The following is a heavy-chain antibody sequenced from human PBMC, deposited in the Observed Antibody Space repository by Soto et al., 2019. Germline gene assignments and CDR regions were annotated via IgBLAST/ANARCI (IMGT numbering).Heavy chain of an antibody. V-gene: IGHV3-48*03. CDR3: ARSVAARTPFDY. J-gene: IGHJ4*02. CDR1: GFTLSSYE. CDR2: ISSSGSTI. D-gene: IGHD6-13*01. Sequence: PGGSLRLSCAASGFTLSSYEMNWVRQAPGKGLEWVSYISSSGSTIYYADSVKGRFTISRDNAKNSPYLQMNSLRAEDTAVYYCARSVAARTPFDYWGQGTLVTVSS.